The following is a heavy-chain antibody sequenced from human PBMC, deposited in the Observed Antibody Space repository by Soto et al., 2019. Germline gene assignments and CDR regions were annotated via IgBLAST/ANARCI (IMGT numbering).Heavy chain of an antibody. CDR1: GGSISSGNYY. V-gene: IGHV4-30-4*01. Sequence: QVQLQESGPGLVKPSQTLSLTCTVSGGSISSGNYYWSWIRQPPGKGLEWIGFISYSGSTYYNAPLKSRVTSAVATSKTQFPLNLSFVTAADTAVYYCATMGTPATGLYYFDYWGQGTLVTVSS. D-gene: IGHD1-7*01. CDR2: ISYSGST. J-gene: IGHJ4*02. CDR3: ATMGTPATGLYYFDY.